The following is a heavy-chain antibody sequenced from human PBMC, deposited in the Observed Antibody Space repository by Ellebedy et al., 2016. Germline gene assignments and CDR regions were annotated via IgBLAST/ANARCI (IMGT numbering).Heavy chain of an antibody. CDR1: AGSVSSFY. Sequence: SETLSLTCAVSAGSVSSFYWSWIRQPPGEGLDWIGYIYHNGSTKYNPSLKSRVSTSVDTSKDQFSLRLTSVTAADTAVYYCARVDYYDSSSYLWDYWGQGSLVTVSS. CDR3: ARVDYYDSSSYLWDY. V-gene: IGHV4-59*02. D-gene: IGHD3-22*01. J-gene: IGHJ4*02. CDR2: IYHNGST.